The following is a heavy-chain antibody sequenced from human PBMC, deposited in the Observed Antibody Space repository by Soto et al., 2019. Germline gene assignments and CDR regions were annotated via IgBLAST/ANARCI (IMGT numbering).Heavy chain of an antibody. CDR1: GFTFSDYC. CDR3: ATPIAVGDMDV. J-gene: IGHJ6*03. V-gene: IGHV3-11*01. Sequence: GGSLRLSCAASGFTFSDYCMSWIRQAPGKGLEWVSYISSSGSTIYYADSVKGRFTISRDNAKNSLYLQMNSLRAGDTAVYYCATPIAVGDMDVWGKGTTVTVSS. D-gene: IGHD6-19*01. CDR2: ISSSGSTI.